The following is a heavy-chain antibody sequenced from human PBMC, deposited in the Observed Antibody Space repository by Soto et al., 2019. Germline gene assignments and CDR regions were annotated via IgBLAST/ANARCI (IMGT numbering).Heavy chain of an antibody. CDR2: ISGNGDHT. J-gene: IGHJ4*02. CDR1: GFTLRNFA. D-gene: IGHD2-15*01. V-gene: IGHV3-23*01. Sequence: EVHLLESGGGLVQTGGSLSLSCAASGFTLRNFAMTWVRQAPGKGLAWVSSISGNGDHTYYADSVKGRFTISRDNSKNTLYLHMDSLRVEDTAVYYCAKCLAEGGWCYFDYWGQGTLVTVSS. CDR3: AKCLAEGGWCYFDY.